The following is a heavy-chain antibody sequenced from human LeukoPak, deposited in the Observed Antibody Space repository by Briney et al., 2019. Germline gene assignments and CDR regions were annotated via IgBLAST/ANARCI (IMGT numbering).Heavy chain of an antibody. CDR2: IYYSGST. Sequence: SETLSLTCTVSGGSISSYYWGWIRQPPGKGLEWIGSIYYSGSTYYNPSLKSRVTISVDTSKNQFSLKLSSVTAADTAVYYCARVGSYPLDYWGQGTLVTVSS. D-gene: IGHD5-18*01. V-gene: IGHV4-39*07. J-gene: IGHJ4*02. CDR1: GGSISSYY. CDR3: ARVGSYPLDY.